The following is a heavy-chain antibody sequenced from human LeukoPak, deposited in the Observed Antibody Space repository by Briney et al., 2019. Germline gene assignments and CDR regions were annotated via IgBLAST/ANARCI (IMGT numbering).Heavy chain of an antibody. D-gene: IGHD3-10*01. J-gene: IGHJ4*02. CDR1: GYTFTGYY. CDR3: ARASGSDGGYFDY. Sequence: ASVKVSCKASGYTFTGYYMHWVRQAPGQGLEWMGWINPNSGGTNYAQKFQGRVTMTRDTSISTAYMELSRLRSDDRAVYYCARASGSDGGYFDYWGQGTLVTVSS. V-gene: IGHV1-2*02. CDR2: INPNSGGT.